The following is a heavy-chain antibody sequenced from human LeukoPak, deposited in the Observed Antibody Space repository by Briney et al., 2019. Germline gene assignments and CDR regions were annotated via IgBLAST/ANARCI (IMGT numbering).Heavy chain of an antibody. CDR1: GGSISSGSYY. CDR3: ARDKSRGYDFWSGYYFDY. J-gene: IGHJ4*02. CDR2: IYTSGST. V-gene: IGHV4-61*02. Sequence: SQTLSLTCTVSGGSISSGSYYWSWIRQPAGKGLEWIGRIYTSGSTNYNPSLKSRVTISVDTSKNQFSLKLSSVTAADTAVYYCARDKSRGYDFWSGYYFDYWGQGTLVTVSS. D-gene: IGHD3-3*01.